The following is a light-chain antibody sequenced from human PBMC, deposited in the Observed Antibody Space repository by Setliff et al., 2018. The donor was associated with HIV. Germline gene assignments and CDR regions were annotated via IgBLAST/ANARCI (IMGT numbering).Light chain of an antibody. Sequence: SALTQPASVSGSPGQSITISCTGTSSDVGRYNTVSWYQQHPGKAPKLMIYEVTKRPSGISDRFSASKSGNTASLTISGIQAEDETDYYCCSYVGGYFFGTGTKVTVL. CDR2: EVT. CDR3: CSYVGGYF. J-gene: IGLJ1*01. CDR1: SSDVGRYNT. V-gene: IGLV2-23*02.